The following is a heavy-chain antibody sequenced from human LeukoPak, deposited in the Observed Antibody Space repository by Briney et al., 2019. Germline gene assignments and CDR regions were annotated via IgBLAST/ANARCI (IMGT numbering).Heavy chain of an antibody. D-gene: IGHD2-2*01. Sequence: GGSLRLSCAASGFTFSDYYMSWIRQAPGKGLEWVSYISSSGSTIYYADSVKGRFTISRDNAKNSLYLQMNSLRAEDTAVYYCARRDTVVVPAGRHHNYYYYYMDVWGKGTTVTISS. J-gene: IGHJ6*03. CDR1: GFTFSDYY. CDR2: ISSSGSTI. CDR3: ARRDTVVVPAGRHHNYYYYYMDV. V-gene: IGHV3-11*01.